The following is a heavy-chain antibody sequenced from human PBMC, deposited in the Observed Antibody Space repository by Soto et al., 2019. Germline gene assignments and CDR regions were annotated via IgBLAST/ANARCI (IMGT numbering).Heavy chain of an antibody. CDR1: GGTFSTFG. J-gene: IGHJ4*02. CDR3: ARTAPMDAGDKYYYDF. D-gene: IGHD3-16*01. Sequence: SVKVSCKTSGGTFSTFGISWVRQAPGQGLEWMGGIIPFFGTAEYSQKFEDRITITADESTNTVYMDLRSLTSEDTAIYYCARTAPMDAGDKYYYDFWGQGALVTVSS. CDR2: IIPFFGTA. V-gene: IGHV1-69*13.